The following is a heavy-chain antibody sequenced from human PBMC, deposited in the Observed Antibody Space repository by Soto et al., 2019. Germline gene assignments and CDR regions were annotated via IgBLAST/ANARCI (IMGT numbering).Heavy chain of an antibody. Sequence: QLQLQESGSGLVKPSQTLSLTCAVSGGSISSGGYSWSWIRQPPGKGLEWIGYIYHSGSTYYNPCVKSRVTIAEDRSTNQFSRKLNSVAAADTAVYSSARVPGLWGRGTLVTVSS. V-gene: IGHV4-30-2*01. CDR3: ARVPGL. J-gene: IGHJ2*01. CDR2: IYHSGST. CDR1: GGSISSGGYS.